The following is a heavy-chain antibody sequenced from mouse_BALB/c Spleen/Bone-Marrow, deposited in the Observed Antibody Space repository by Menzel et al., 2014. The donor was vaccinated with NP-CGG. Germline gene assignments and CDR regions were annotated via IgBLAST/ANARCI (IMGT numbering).Heavy chain of an antibody. V-gene: IGHV1-18*01. CDR3: ARVYYGSSTYYFDY. Sequence: VQLKESGPELVKPGASMKISCKASGYSFTGYTMNWVKQSHGKNLEWIGLINPYNGGTSYNQKFKGKATLTVDKSSSTAYMELLSLTSEDSAVYYCARVYYGSSTYYFDYWGQGTTLTVSS. J-gene: IGHJ2*01. CDR1: GYSFTGYT. CDR2: INPYNGGT. D-gene: IGHD1-1*01.